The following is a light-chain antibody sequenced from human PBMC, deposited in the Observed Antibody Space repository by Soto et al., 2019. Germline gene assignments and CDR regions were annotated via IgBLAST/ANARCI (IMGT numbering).Light chain of an antibody. Sequence: EIVLTQSPGTLSLSPGERATLSCRASQSVNSRLAWYQHKPGQAPRLLISGASSRATGIPDRFSGSGSATDFTLTISSLEPEDFALYYCQQYNNWPTWTFGQGTKVDIK. CDR1: QSVNSR. J-gene: IGKJ1*01. CDR3: QQYNNWPTWT. V-gene: IGKV3D-15*01. CDR2: GAS.